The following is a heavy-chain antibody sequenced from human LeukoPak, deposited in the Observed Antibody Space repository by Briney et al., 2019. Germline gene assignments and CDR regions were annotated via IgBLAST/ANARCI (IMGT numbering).Heavy chain of an antibody. CDR1: GFTFSDYY. V-gene: IGHV3-11*04. CDR3: ARDLHPRYCSSTSCSYFDY. J-gene: IGHJ4*02. Sequence: GGSLRLSCAASGFTFSDYYMSWIRQAPGKGLEWVSYISSSGSTIYYADSVKGRFTISRDNAKNSLYLQMNSLRAEDTAVYYCARDLHPRYCSSTSCSYFDYWGQGTLVTVSS. CDR2: ISSSGSTI. D-gene: IGHD2-2*01.